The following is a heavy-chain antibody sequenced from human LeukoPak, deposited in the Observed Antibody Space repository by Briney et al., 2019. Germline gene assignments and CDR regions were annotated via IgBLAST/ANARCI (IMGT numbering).Heavy chain of an antibody. Sequence: GGSLRLSCAASGFTFSSHSMNWVRQAPGKGLEWVSYISSSSSTIYYADSVKGRFTISRDNAKNSLYLQMNSLRDEDTAVYYCAPRGLYYYGSGSLGYWGQGTLVTVSS. J-gene: IGHJ4*02. V-gene: IGHV3-48*02. CDR2: ISSSSSTI. CDR3: APRGLYYYGSGSLGY. CDR1: GFTFSSHS. D-gene: IGHD3-10*01.